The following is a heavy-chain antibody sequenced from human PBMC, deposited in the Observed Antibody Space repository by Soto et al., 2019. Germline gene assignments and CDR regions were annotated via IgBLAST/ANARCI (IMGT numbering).Heavy chain of an antibody. CDR3: ARDGSFGGVIVMGWFDP. Sequence: QVQLVESGGGVVQPGRSLRLSCAAPGFTFSSYGMHWVRQAPGKGLEWVAVIWYDGSNKYYADSVKGRFTISRDNSKDTLYLQMNSLRAEDKAVYYCARDGSFGGVIVMGWFDPWGQGTLVTVSS. D-gene: IGHD3-16*02. J-gene: IGHJ5*02. CDR1: GFTFSSYG. V-gene: IGHV3-33*01. CDR2: IWYDGSNK.